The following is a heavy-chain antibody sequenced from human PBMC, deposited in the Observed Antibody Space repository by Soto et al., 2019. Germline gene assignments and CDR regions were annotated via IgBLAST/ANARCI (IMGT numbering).Heavy chain of an antibody. V-gene: IGHV3-74*01. D-gene: IGHD6-19*01. CDR2: IDNGGTTT. CDR1: GFSFSSRW. Sequence: GGSLRLSCEASGFSFSSRWMHWVRQAPGKGLVWVSRIDNGGTTTAYADSVKGRFTISRDDSKNTLYFQMNSLRAEDTAVYYCAKEKYSSGWYRDDAFDIWGQGTMVTVSS. CDR3: AKEKYSSGWYRDDAFDI. J-gene: IGHJ3*02.